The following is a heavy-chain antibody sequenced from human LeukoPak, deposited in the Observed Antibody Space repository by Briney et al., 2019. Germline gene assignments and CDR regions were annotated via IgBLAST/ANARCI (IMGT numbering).Heavy chain of an antibody. CDR3: ARAAYCGGDCYLFDY. D-gene: IGHD2-21*02. CDR1: SDSIYSSNYY. Sequence: SETLSLTCTVSSDSIYSSNYYWGWIRQPPGKGLEWIGSIYYSGSTYYNSSLKSRVTISVDTSKDQFSLKLSSLTAADTAVYYCARAAYCGGDCYLFDYWGQGTLVTVFS. CDR2: IYYSGST. V-gene: IGHV4-39*01. J-gene: IGHJ4*02.